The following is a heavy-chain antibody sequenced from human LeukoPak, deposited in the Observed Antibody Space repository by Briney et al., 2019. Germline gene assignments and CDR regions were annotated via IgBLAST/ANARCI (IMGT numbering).Heavy chain of an antibody. J-gene: IGHJ4*02. CDR1: GFTFSSYS. V-gene: IGHV3-21*01. Sequence: PGGSLRLSCAASGFTFSSYSMNWVRQAPGKGLEWVSSISSSSSYIYYADSVKGRFTISRDNAKNSLYLQMNSLRAEDTAVYYCAREETDYYGSGSYFPDYWGQGTLVTVSS. CDR3: AREETDYYGSGSYFPDY. CDR2: ISSSSSYI. D-gene: IGHD3-10*01.